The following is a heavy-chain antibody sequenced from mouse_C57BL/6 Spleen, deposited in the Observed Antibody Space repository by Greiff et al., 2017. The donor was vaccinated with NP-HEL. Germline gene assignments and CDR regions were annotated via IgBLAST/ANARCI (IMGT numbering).Heavy chain of an antibody. V-gene: IGHV1-54*01. Sequence: VQLQESGAELVRPGTSVKVSCKASGYAFTNYLIEWVKQRPGQGLEWIGVINPGSGGTNYNEKFKGKATLTADKSSSTAYMQLSSLTSEDSAVYFCANYYGSRGGLDYWGQGTSVTVSS. CDR3: ANYYGSRGGLDY. CDR1: GYAFTNYL. J-gene: IGHJ4*01. CDR2: INPGSGGT. D-gene: IGHD1-1*01.